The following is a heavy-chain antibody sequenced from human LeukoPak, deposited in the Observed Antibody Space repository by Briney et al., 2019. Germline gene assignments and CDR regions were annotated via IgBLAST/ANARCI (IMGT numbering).Heavy chain of an antibody. CDR1: GFTFSSYW. V-gene: IGHV3-7*05. CDR3: ARGEGGPVRRLDS. CDR2: IKRDGSEK. D-gene: IGHD1-26*01. J-gene: IGHJ4*02. Sequence: QPGGSLRLSCAASGFTFSSYWMSWVRQAPGKGLEWVANIKRDGSEKYYVDSVKGRLTISRDNAENSLYLQMNSLRAEDTAVYYCARGEGGPVRRLDSCGQGTLVTVSS.